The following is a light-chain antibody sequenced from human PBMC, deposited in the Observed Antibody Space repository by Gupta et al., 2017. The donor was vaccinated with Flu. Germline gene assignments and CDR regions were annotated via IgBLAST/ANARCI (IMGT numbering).Light chain of an antibody. J-gene: IGLJ3*02. CDR2: STN. CDR1: SGSVSTRSN. V-gene: IGLV8-61*01. CDR3: AVYMGSGSGV. Sequence: VVTEQPSFAESPGGTVTLTCGLSSGSVSTRSNPSWYQQTPGQAPRTLIYSTNTRSSGVPDRFSGSILGNKAALTIMGAQADDESDYYCAVYMGSGSGVFGGGTKLTVL.